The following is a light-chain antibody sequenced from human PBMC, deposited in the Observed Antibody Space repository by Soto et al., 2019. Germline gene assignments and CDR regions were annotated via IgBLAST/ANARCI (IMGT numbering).Light chain of an antibody. J-gene: IGKJ5*01. V-gene: IGKV1-9*01. Sequence: IQLTQSPSSLSASVGDRVTIICRASQGISSYLAWYQQKPGKAPKLLIYAASALQSGVPSRFSGSGSGTDFTLTISNLQPEDFATYYCQQLNNYPLAFGQGTRLEIK. CDR2: AAS. CDR3: QQLNNYPLA. CDR1: QGISSY.